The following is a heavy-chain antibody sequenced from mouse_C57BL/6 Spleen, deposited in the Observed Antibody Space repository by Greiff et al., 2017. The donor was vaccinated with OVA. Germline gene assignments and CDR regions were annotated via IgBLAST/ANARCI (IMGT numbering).Heavy chain of an antibody. D-gene: IGHD2-4*01. J-gene: IGHJ1*03. V-gene: IGHV1-52*01. CDR3: AIVPLYDYGAVYFDV. Sequence: VQLQPPWAELVRPGSSVKLSCKASGYTFTSYWMHWVKQRPIQGLEWIGNIDPSDSETHYNQKFKDKATLTVDKSSSTAYMQLSSLTSEDSAVYYCAIVPLYDYGAVYFDVWGTGTTVTVSS. CDR1: GYTFTSYW. CDR2: IDPSDSET.